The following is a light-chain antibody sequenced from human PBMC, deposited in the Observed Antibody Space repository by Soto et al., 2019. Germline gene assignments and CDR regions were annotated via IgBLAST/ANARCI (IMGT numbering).Light chain of an antibody. CDR3: SSYTSSSTRV. V-gene: IGLV2-14*03. CDR2: DVS. J-gene: IGLJ1*01. CDR1: SSDVSGYNY. Sequence: QSALTQPASVSGSPGQSITISCTGTSSDVSGYNYVSWYQHHPGKAPKLLIYDVSNGPSGVSNRFFGSKSGNTASLTISGLQPEDEADYYCSSYTSSSTRVFGTGTRAPS.